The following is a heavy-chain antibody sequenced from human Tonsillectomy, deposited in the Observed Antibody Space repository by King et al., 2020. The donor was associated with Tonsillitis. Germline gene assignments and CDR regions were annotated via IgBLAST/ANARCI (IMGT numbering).Heavy chain of an antibody. V-gene: IGHV3-23*04. CDR3: AKDAFGRRWLEPFDI. CDR1: GFTFSSYA. D-gene: IGHD4-23*01. Sequence: VQLVESGGGSVQPGGSLRLSCTASGFTFSSYAMSWVRQAPGKGLEWVSAIIGSGGSTFYADSVKGRFTISRDNSKNTLFLQMNSLRAEDTAVYFCAKDAFGRRWLEPFDIWGQGTMVTVSS. CDR2: IIGSGGST. J-gene: IGHJ3*02.